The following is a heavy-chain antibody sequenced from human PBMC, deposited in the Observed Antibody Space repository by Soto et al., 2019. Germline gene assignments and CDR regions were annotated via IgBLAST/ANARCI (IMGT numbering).Heavy chain of an antibody. CDR3: ALALGPTTGLDY. Sequence: QVQLQESGPGLVKPSQTLSLTCSVSGASTVSHYHWTWIRQHPGKGLEWMGYIFTSGTTFYNPSLTSRLSISMDPSGNHVSLELRSVTAADTAVYYCALALGPTTGLDYWGQGTLVTVSS. J-gene: IGHJ4*02. CDR1: GASTVSHYH. D-gene: IGHD1-26*01. V-gene: IGHV4-31*02. CDR2: IFTSGTT.